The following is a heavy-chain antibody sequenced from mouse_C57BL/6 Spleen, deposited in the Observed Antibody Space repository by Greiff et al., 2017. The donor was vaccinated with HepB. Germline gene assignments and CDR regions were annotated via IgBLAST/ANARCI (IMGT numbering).Heavy chain of an antibody. D-gene: IGHD1-1*01. CDR1: GFSLTSYG. Sequence: VKLVESGPGLVQPSQSLSITCTVSGFSLTSYGVHWVRQSPGKGLEWLGVIWRGGSTDYNAAFMSRLSITKDNSKSQVFFKMNSLQADDTAIYYCAKNDYYGSYWYFDVWGTGTTVTVSS. V-gene: IGHV2-5*01. J-gene: IGHJ1*03. CDR2: IWRGGST. CDR3: AKNDYYGSYWYFDV.